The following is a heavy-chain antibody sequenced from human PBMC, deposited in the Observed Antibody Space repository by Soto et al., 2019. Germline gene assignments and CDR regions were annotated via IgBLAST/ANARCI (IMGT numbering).Heavy chain of an antibody. CDR3: ARHRDSFDY. V-gene: IGHV4-61*01. D-gene: IGHD3-10*01. Sequence: SETLSLTCTVSGGSISSDNYYWSWIRHHPGKGLEWIGYIYYSGSTNYNPSLKSRVTISVDTSKNQFSLKLSSVTAADTAVYYCARHRDSFDYWGQGTLVTVSS. CDR2: IYYSGST. CDR1: GGSISSDNYY. J-gene: IGHJ4*02.